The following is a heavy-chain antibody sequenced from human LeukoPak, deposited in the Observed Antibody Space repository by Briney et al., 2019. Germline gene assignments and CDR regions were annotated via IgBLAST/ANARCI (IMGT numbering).Heavy chain of an antibody. CDR2: IRSSSET. Sequence: GSLRLSCAASGFIFSQYSMNWVRQAPGKGLEWVSHIRSSSETFYADSVKGRFTISRDNAKNSLYLQMDSLRAEDTAMYYCARDHWSPPSYWGRGTLVTVSS. J-gene: IGHJ4*02. V-gene: IGHV3-48*01. CDR1: GFIFSQYS. CDR3: ARDHWSPPSY. D-gene: IGHD2-8*02.